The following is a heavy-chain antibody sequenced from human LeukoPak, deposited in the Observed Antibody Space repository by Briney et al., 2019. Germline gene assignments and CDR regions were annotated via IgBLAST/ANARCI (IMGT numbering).Heavy chain of an antibody. V-gene: IGHV1-18*01. D-gene: IGHD1-26*01. CDR3: ARESGALIVGVLGY. CDR2: ISAYNGNT. J-gene: IGHJ4*02. CDR1: GYTFTSYG. Sequence: GASVKVPCKASGYTFTSYGISWVRQAPGQGLEWMGWISAYNGNTNYAQKLQGRVTMTTDTSTSTAYMELRSLRSDDTAVYYCARESGALIVGVLGYWGQGTLVTVSS.